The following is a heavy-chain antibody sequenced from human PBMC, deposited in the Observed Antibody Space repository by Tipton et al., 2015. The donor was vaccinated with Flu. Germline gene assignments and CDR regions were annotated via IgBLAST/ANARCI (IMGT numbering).Heavy chain of an antibody. Sequence: GSLRLSCAASGFIFSSYWMSWVRQAPGKGLEWVASINKDGSETYYVDSVKGRFTISRDNAKNSVYLQMNSLRAEDTAVYYCARDKGYSSFDYWGQGTLVTVSS. D-gene: IGHD4-11*01. CDR2: INKDGSET. J-gene: IGHJ4*02. CDR3: ARDKGYSSFDY. CDR1: GFIFSSYW. V-gene: IGHV3-7*01.